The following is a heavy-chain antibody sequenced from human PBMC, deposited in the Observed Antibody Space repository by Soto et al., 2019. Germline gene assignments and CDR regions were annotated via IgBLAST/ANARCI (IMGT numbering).Heavy chain of an antibody. D-gene: IGHD6-13*01. CDR1: GYSFTSYW. CDR2: IYPGDSDA. Sequence: GESLKISCKGSGYSFTSYWIGWVRQMPGEGLEWMGIIYPGDSDARYSPSFQGQVTISADKSISTAYLQWSSLKASDTAMYYCARSAAAAGTLDYYYYGMDVWGQGTTVTVSS. CDR3: ARSAAAAGTLDYYYYGMDV. J-gene: IGHJ6*02. V-gene: IGHV5-51*01.